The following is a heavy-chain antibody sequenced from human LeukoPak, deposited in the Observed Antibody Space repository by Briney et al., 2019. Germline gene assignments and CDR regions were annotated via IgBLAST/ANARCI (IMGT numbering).Heavy chain of an antibody. CDR1: GGSISPNN. D-gene: IGHD3-16*01. V-gene: IGHV4-4*07. CDR2: IFANGST. J-gene: IGHJ4*02. Sequence: SETLSLTCIVSGGSISPNNWSWFRQPAGKGLEWIGRIFANGSTNFNPSLKSRVTMSVDTSKNQFSLKLTSVTAADTAIYYCARDWGFYSFDSWGQGTQVTVSS. CDR3: ARDWGFYSFDS.